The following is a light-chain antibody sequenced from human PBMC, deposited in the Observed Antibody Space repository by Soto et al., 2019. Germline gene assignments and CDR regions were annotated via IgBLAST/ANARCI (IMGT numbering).Light chain of an antibody. V-gene: IGKV3-20*01. CDR1: QTVGVR. CDR2: GAS. J-gene: IGKJ1*01. CDR3: QQYDRIPPA. Sequence: EIVLTQSPATRSASPGERATLSCRASQTVGVRLAWYQHKPGQAPRLLIFGASSRATGIPDRFSGSGSGTDFTLTINRREPEDFAVYYCQQYDRIPPAFGQGTKVDIK.